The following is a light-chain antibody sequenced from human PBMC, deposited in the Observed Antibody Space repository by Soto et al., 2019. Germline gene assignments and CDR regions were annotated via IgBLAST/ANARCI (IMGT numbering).Light chain of an antibody. J-gene: IGLJ2*01. CDR3: YSYAGRTVV. V-gene: IGLV2-8*01. CDR1: SSDVGGYNY. CDR2: EIS. Sequence: QSVLTQPPSASGSPGQSVTISCSGTSSDVGGYNYVSWYQHHPGKAPKLMIYEISKRPSGVPDRFSGSKSGNTASLTVSGLQAEDEADYYCYSYAGRTVVFGGGTQLTVL.